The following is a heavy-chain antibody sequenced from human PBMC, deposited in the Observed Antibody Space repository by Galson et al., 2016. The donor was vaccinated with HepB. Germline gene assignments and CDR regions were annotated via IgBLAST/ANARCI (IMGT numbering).Heavy chain of an antibody. D-gene: IGHD3-10*01. CDR2: IFHTGGA. V-gene: IGHV4/OR15-8*01. CDR3: VRCPVSLVRGGDS. J-gene: IGHJ5*01. CDR1: GGSISGFNW. Sequence: ETLSLTCVVSGGSISGFNWWNWVRQSPEKGLQWIGEIFHTGGANYNPSLRGRVTMSVDKAKNQFSLNLTSVTAADTAVYYCVRCPVSLVRGGDSWGQGTLVTVSS.